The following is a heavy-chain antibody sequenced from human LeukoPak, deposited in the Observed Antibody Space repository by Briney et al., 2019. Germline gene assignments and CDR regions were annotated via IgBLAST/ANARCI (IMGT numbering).Heavy chain of an antibody. CDR3: AKSEMIRGVNYFYYYYMYV. CDR1: GFPFSSYA. V-gene: IGHV3-23*01. Sequence: GGSLRLSCAASGFPFSSYAMSWVRQAPGKGLEWVSDISGSGGSTYYADSVKGRFTISRDNAKNTLYLQMNSLRAEDTAVYYCAKSEMIRGVNYFYYYYMYVWGKGTTVTVSS. D-gene: IGHD3-10*01. J-gene: IGHJ6*03. CDR2: ISGSGGST.